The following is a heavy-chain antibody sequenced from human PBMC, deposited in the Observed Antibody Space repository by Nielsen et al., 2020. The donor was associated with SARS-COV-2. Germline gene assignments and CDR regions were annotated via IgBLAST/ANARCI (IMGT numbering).Heavy chain of an antibody. CDR1: GFTFSSYD. CDR3: ARGFSSSWSTLYYFDY. Sequence: GESLKISCAASGFTFSSYDMHWVRQATGKGLEWVSAIGTAGDTYYPGSVKGRFTISRENAKNSLYLQMNSLRAGDTAVYYCARGFSSSWSTLYYFDYWGQGTLVTVSS. CDR2: IGTAGDT. J-gene: IGHJ4*02. D-gene: IGHD6-13*01. V-gene: IGHV3-13*04.